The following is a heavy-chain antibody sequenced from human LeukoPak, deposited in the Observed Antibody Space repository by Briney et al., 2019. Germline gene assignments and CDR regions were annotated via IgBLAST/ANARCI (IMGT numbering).Heavy chain of an antibody. CDR2: IYHSEST. V-gene: IGHV4-4*02. D-gene: IGHD4-23*01. J-gene: IGHJ4*02. Sequence: SETLSLTCAVSGGSIRSSHWWSWVRQPPGKGLEWIGEIYHSESTNYNPSLKSRVTISVDKSKNQFSLRLSSVTAADTAVYYCARLSHYGGNTDYWGQGTLVTVSS. CDR1: GGSIRSSHW. CDR3: ARLSHYGGNTDY.